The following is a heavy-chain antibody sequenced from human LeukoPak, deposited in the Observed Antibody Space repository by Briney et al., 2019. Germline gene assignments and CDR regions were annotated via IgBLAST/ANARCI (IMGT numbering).Heavy chain of an antibody. J-gene: IGHJ3*02. CDR1: GFTFDDYA. V-gene: IGHV3-9*03. CDR2: ISWNSGSI. D-gene: IGHD2-15*01. Sequence: AGRSLRLYCAASGFTFDDYAMHWVRQAPGKGLEWVTGISWNSGSIGYADSVKGRFTISRANAKNSLYLQMNSLRAEDIDLYYCAKSRSVGGHGGDAFDIWGQGTMVTVSS. CDR3: AKSRSVGGHGGDAFDI.